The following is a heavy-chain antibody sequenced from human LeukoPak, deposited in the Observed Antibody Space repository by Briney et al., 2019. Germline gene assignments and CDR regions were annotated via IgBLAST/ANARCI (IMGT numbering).Heavy chain of an antibody. Sequence: GGSLRLSCAASGFTFSSYDMSWVRQAPGKGLEWVSAISGSGGSTYYADSVKGRFTISRDNSKNALYLQMNSLRAEDADVYYCAKKGVARVTTWASVDYWGQGTLVTVSS. CDR2: ISGSGGST. CDR1: GFTFSSYD. V-gene: IGHV3-23*01. CDR3: AKKGVARVTTWASVDY. J-gene: IGHJ4*02. D-gene: IGHD4-11*01.